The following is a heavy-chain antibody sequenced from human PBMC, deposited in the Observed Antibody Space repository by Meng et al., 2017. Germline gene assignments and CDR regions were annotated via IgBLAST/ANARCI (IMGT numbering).Heavy chain of an antibody. V-gene: IGHV1-69*04. D-gene: IGHD6-13*01. Sequence: KISCKASGGTFSSYTISWVRQAPGQGLEWMGRIIPILGIANYAQKFQGRVTITADKSTSTAYMELSSLRSEDTAVYYCAREWYSSSWFLPDYYYGMDVWGQGTTVTVSS. CDR3: AREWYSSSWFLPDYYYGMDV. J-gene: IGHJ6*02. CDR1: GGTFSSYT. CDR2: IIPILGIA.